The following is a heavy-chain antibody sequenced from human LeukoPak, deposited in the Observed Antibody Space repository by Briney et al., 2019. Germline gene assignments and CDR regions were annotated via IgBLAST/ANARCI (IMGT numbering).Heavy chain of an antibody. V-gene: IGHV1-69*02. Sequence: SVKVSCKASGGTFSSYTISWVRQAPGQGLEWMGRINPILGIANYAQKFQGRVTITADKSTSTAYMELSSLRSEDTAVYYCVGEAYYDSSASYYFDYWGQGTLVTVSS. CDR2: INPILGIA. CDR1: GGTFSSYT. D-gene: IGHD3-22*01. CDR3: VGEAYYDSSASYYFDY. J-gene: IGHJ4*02.